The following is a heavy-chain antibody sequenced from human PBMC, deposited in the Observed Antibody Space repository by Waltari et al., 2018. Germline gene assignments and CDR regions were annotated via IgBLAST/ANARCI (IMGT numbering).Heavy chain of an antibody. D-gene: IGHD3-9*01. CDR1: GFSFRSHG. V-gene: IGHV3-30*10. J-gene: IGHJ2*01. Sequence: QVHLVESGGGVVQPGGSLRLSCAASGFSFRSHGVHWVRQAPGKGLQWVSVISYDGRNKYYTDSVKGRFTVSRDNSQNTLHLQMNSLAVEDTAVYYCAREGVILKITDRYFDMWGRGTLVTVSS. CDR2: ISYDGRNK. CDR3: AREGVILKITDRYFDM.